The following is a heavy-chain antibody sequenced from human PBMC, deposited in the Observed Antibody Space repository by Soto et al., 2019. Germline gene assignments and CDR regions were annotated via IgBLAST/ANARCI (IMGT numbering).Heavy chain of an antibody. Sequence: EVQLVESGGGLIQPGGSLRLSCAASGFTVSSNYMTWVRQAPGKGLEWVSAIYSGGSTYYADSVKGRFTISRDNSKNTLYLQMNSLRAEDTAVYYCARTRSTAARLFDSWGLGTLVTVSS. D-gene: IGHD6-6*01. J-gene: IGHJ4*02. V-gene: IGHV3-53*01. CDR1: GFTVSSNY. CDR2: IYSGGST. CDR3: ARTRSTAARLFDS.